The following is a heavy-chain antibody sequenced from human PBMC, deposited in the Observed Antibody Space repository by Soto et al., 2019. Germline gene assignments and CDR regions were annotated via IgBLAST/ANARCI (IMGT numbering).Heavy chain of an antibody. V-gene: IGHV3-23*01. D-gene: IGHD1-26*01. CDR3: GKYSGSYPFYNGMNL. CDR1: GFPFSTSA. J-gene: IGHJ6*02. Sequence: EVQLLESGGGLVQPGGSLRLSCAASGFPFSTSAMNWVRQAPGKGLEWVSIISGTSDAAYYAESVKGRFTSSRDNSKNSLYLQMNSLSAEDTAVYYCGKYSGSYPFYNGMNLWGQGTTVTVSS. CDR2: ISGTSDAA.